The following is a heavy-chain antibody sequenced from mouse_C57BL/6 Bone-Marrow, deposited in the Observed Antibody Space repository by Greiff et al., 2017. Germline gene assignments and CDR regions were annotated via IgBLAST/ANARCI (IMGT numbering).Heavy chain of an antibody. J-gene: IGHJ2*01. V-gene: IGHV1-15*01. CDR2: IDPETGGT. CDR1: GYTFTDYE. Sequence: QVQLQQSGAELVRPGASVTLSCKASGYTFTDYEMHWVKQTPVHGLEWIGAIDPETGGTAYNQTFKGKAILTADKSSSTAYMELRSLTSEDSAVYYCTRGPPLTGTGYWGQGTTLTVSS. D-gene: IGHD4-1*01. CDR3: TRGPPLTGTGY.